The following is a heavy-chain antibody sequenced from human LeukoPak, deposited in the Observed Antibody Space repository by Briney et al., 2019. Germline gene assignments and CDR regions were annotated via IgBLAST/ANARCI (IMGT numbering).Heavy chain of an antibody. CDR1: GYTFTNYY. CDR3: AVIEAVGTGFDY. V-gene: IGHV1-46*01. D-gene: IGHD6-13*01. CDR2: INPSGGTT. Sequence: RASVKVSCKASGYTFTNYYMHWVRQAPGQGLEWMGIINPSGGTTEYAQKFQGRVTMTSVTSTNTVYMELSSLRSEDAAMYYCAVIEAVGTGFDYWGQGTLVTVSS. J-gene: IGHJ4*02.